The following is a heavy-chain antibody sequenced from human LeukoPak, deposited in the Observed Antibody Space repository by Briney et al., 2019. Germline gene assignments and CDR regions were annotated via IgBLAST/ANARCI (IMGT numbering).Heavy chain of an antibody. CDR1: EFTFSSYC. CDR3: AKAYRSGSYTPFDY. V-gene: IGHV3-30*02. D-gene: IGHD3-10*01. Sequence: GGSLRLSFAASEFTFSSYCMHWVRQAPGKGLEWVAFIRYDGSNKYADSVKGRFTISRDSSKNTLYLQMNSLRAEDTAVYYCAKAYRSGSYTPFDYWGQGTLVTVSS. J-gene: IGHJ4*02. CDR2: IRYDGSNK.